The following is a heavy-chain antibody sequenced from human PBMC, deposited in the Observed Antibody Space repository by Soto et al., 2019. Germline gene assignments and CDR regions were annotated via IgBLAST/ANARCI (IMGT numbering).Heavy chain of an antibody. J-gene: IGHJ4*02. Sequence: QVQLVESGGGLVKPGGSLRLSCTASGFTFTDHYMTWIRQAPGKGLEWVSYINRGGSNIYYADSVRGRFTISRDNAKNSVYLQMSILRAEDAAIYYCARDIRGANWGQGTLVIVSS. CDR3: ARDIRGAN. V-gene: IGHV3-11*01. CDR1: GFTFTDHY. D-gene: IGHD3-10*01. CDR2: INRGGSNI.